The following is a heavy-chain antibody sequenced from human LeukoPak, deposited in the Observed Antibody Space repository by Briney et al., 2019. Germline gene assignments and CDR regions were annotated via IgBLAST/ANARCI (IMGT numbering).Heavy chain of an antibody. CDR1: AFTFSSYG. J-gene: IGHJ4*02. CDR2: IWYDGSDE. Sequence: GGSLRLSCAASAFTFSSYGMHWVRQAPAKGLEWVAVIWYDGSDEYYADSVKGRFTISRDNSKNTLYLQMNSLRAEDTPVYYCARSSARDGYNTLDYWGQGTLVTASS. D-gene: IGHD5-24*01. CDR3: ARSSARDGYNTLDY. V-gene: IGHV3-33*01.